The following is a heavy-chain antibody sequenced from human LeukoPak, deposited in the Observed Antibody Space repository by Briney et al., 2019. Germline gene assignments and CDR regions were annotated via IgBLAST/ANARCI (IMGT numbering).Heavy chain of an antibody. CDR3: AKDNRRHYTSGPNPDSLH. Sequence: GGSLRLSCAASGFTFSSYAMSWVRQALGKGLEWVSAISGSGGSTYYADSVKGRFTISRDNSKNTLYLQTNSLRAEDTAFYYCAKDNRRHYTSGPNPDSLHWGQGALVTVSS. CDR1: GFTFSSYA. J-gene: IGHJ4*02. D-gene: IGHD6-19*01. CDR2: ISGSGGST. V-gene: IGHV3-23*01.